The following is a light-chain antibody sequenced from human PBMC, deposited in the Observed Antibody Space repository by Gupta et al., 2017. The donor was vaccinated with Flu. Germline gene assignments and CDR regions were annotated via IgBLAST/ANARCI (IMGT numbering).Light chain of an antibody. J-gene: IGKJ3*01. V-gene: IGKV3-11*01. CDR2: DAS. CDR3: QRRSKAPPLT. CDR1: QSVSSY. Sequence: EIVLTQSPATLSLSPGERATLSCRASQSVSSYLAWYQQKPGQAPRLLIYDASNRAPGTPARFTGSGSGTDFTLTISSLEPEDFAVYYCQRRSKAPPLTFGPGTTLDIK.